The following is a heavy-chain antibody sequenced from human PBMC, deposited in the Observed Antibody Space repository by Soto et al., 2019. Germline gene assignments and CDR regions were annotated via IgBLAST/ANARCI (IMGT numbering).Heavy chain of an antibody. J-gene: IGHJ5*02. CDR2: ISYDGSNK. D-gene: IGHD1-26*01. V-gene: IGHV3-30*03. CDR1: GFTFSSYG. CDR3: ARDERERRPESWFDP. Sequence: GGSLRLSCAASGFTFSSYGMHWVRQAPGKGLEWVAVISYDGSNKYYADSVKGRFTISRDNSKNTLYLQMNSLRAEDTAVYYCARDERERRPESWFDPWGQGPLVTVSS.